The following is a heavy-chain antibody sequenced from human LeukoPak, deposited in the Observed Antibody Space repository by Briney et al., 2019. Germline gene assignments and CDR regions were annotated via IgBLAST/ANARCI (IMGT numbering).Heavy chain of an antibody. CDR3: AKRKYSGIAIGAPTKHYFDY. V-gene: IGHV3-23*01. CDR2: ISGSGGST. D-gene: IGHD6-13*01. J-gene: IGHJ4*02. Sequence: GGSLRLSCGASGFTFSSYAMSWVRQAPGKGLEWVSVISGSGGSTYYADSVKGRFTISRDNAKNTLYIKMNNLRAEDTAVYYCAKRKYSGIAIGAPTKHYFDYWGQGTLVTVSS. CDR1: GFTFSSYA.